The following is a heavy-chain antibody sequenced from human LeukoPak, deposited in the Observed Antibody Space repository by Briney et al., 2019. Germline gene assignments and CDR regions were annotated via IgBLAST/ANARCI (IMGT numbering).Heavy chain of an antibody. V-gene: IGHV3-7*03. CDR3: AKAGGASWYLY. CDR1: GFTFRGYW. Sequence: PGGSLRLSCAASGFTFRGYWMSWVRQAPGKGLEWVANINQGGSVKYYVNSVKGRFTISRDNSKNTLYLQMNSLRAEDTAVYYCAKAGGASWYLYWGQGTLVTVSS. D-gene: IGHD6-13*01. J-gene: IGHJ4*02. CDR2: INQGGSVK.